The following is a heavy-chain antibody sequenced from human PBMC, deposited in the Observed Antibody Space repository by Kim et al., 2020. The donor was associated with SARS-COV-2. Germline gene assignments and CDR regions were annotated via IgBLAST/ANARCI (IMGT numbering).Heavy chain of an antibody. CDR1: GGSISSSSYY. Sequence: SETLSLTCTVSGGSISSSSYYWGWIRQPPGKGLEWIGSIYYSGSTYYNPSLKSRVTISVDTSKNQFSLKLSSVTAADTAVYYCARDFPQITMVRVTNWFDPWGQGTLVTVSS. V-gene: IGHV4-39*07. J-gene: IGHJ5*02. D-gene: IGHD3-10*01. CDR3: ARDFPQITMVRVTNWFDP. CDR2: IYYSGST.